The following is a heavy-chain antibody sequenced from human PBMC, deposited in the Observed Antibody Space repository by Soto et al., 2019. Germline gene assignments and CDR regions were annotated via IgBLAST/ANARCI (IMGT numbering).Heavy chain of an antibody. D-gene: IGHD3-3*01. Sequence: PGVSLRLSCAASGFTFSTYWMSWVRQAPGKGLEWVANIKEDGSEKYYVDSVKGRFTISRDNAENSLDLQMNSLRAEDTAVYYCARGFHGNYDFWSGYSGCPIFDCWGQGTLVTVPQ. J-gene: IGHJ4*02. CDR1: GFTFSTYW. V-gene: IGHV3-7*01. CDR2: IKEDGSEK. CDR3: ARGFHGNYDFWSGYSGCPIFDC.